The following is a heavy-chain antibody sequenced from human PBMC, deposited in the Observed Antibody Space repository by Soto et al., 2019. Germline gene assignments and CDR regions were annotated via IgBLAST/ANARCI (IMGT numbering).Heavy chain of an antibody. CDR1: GFTFSSYA. CDR3: AGTDLYYYYGMDV. Sequence: GGSLRLSCAASGFTFSSYAMHWVRQAPGKGLEWVAVISYDGSNKYYADSVKGRFTISRDNSKNTLYLQMNSLRAEDTAVYYCAGTDLYYYYGMDVWGQGTTVTVSS. J-gene: IGHJ6*02. V-gene: IGHV3-30-3*01. CDR2: ISYDGSNK.